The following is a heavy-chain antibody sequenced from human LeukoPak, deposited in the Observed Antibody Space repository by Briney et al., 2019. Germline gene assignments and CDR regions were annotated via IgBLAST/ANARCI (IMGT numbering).Heavy chain of an antibody. CDR3: ARDNSAAVDY. V-gene: IGHV4-39*07. D-gene: IGHD6-13*01. CDR2: IYYSGST. CDR1: GGSISSSSYY. Sequence: SETLSLTCTVSGGSISSSSYYWGWIRQPPGKGLEWIASIYYSGSTYYNPSLKSRVTISVDTSKNQFSLKLSSVTAADTAVYYCARDNSAAVDYWGQGTLVTVSS. J-gene: IGHJ4*02.